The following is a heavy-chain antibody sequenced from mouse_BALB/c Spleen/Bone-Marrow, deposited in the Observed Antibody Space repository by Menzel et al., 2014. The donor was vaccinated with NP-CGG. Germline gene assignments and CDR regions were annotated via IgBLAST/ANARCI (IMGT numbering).Heavy chain of an antibody. D-gene: IGHD1-1*01. J-gene: IGHJ2*01. CDR1: GYPFTDYN. Sequence: SGPELVKPGASVKISCKASGYPFTDYNMHWVKQSHGKSLEWIGYIYPHTSDTGYNQKFRNKATLTADISSSTAYMVLRSLTSEDSAVYYCVRAPPITSVVTRDYWGQGTTLTVSS. V-gene: IGHV1S29*02. CDR2: IYPHTSDT. CDR3: VRAPPITSVVTRDY.